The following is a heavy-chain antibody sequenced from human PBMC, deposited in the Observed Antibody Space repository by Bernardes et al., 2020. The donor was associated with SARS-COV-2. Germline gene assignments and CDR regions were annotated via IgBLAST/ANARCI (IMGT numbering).Heavy chain of an antibody. V-gene: IGHV3-21*01. CDR1: GFTVSSYS. D-gene: IGHD2-2*03. CDR3: ARAYGYCSSTSCPYYYYYYYMDV. CDR2: ISSSSSYI. Sequence: GGSLRLSCAASGFTVSSYSMNWVRQAPGKGLEWVSSISSSSSYIYYADSVKGRFTISRDNAKNSLYLQMNSLRAEDTAVYYCARAYGYCSSTSCPYYYYYYYMDVWGKGTTVTVSS. J-gene: IGHJ6*03.